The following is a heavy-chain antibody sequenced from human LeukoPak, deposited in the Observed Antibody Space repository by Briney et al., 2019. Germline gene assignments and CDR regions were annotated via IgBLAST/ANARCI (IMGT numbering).Heavy chain of an antibody. D-gene: IGHD2-21*01. CDR2: INYSGST. J-gene: IGHJ4*02. CDR3: ARSGLWQQALNYFDS. Sequence: SETLSLTCTVSGGSFSSDYWSWIRQPPGKGLEWIGNINYSGSTNYNPSLKSRVTISIDTSKNQFSLKLTSVTAADTAVFCCARSGLWQQALNYFDSWGQGTLVTVSS. CDR1: GGSFSSDY. V-gene: IGHV4-59*01.